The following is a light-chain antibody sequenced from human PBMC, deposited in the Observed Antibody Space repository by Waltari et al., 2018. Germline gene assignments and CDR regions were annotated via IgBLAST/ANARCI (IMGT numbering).Light chain of an antibody. Sequence: QSALTQPASVSGSPGQSITISCYGTSSDIGFYNYVSWYQHHPGKAPKLMIYDVSQRPSGVSGRFAGSKSGNTASLTISGLQAEDEADYYCNSYTGSSSWVFGGGTKVTVL. V-gene: IGLV2-14*03. CDR2: DVS. J-gene: IGLJ3*02. CDR1: SSDIGFYNY. CDR3: NSYTGSSSWV.